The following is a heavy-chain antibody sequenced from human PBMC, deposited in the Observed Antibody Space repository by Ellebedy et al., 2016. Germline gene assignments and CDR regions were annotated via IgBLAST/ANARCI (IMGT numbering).Heavy chain of an antibody. Sequence: SVKVSXXASGGTFSSYDISWVRQAPGRGLEWMGGIIPIFGTADYAQKFQGKVTITADESTSTAYMELSSLRSEDTAVYYCASQYHLPTGAFDIWGQGTMVTVSS. D-gene: IGHD2-2*01. CDR3: ASQYHLPTGAFDI. CDR1: GGTFSSYD. CDR2: IIPIFGTA. J-gene: IGHJ3*02. V-gene: IGHV1-69*13.